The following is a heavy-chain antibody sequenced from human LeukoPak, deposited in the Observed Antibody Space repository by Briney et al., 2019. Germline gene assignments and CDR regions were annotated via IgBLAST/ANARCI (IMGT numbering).Heavy chain of an antibody. Sequence: PGGSLRLSCAASGFTVSSSYMSWVRQAPGKGLEWVSAISGSGAFTYYADFVKGRFTISRDNSKNTLYLQMNSLRAEDTAVYYCARSARWDFDSWGQGTLVTVSS. CDR1: GFTVSSSY. CDR3: ARSARWDFDS. D-gene: IGHD1-26*01. V-gene: IGHV3-23*01. J-gene: IGHJ4*02. CDR2: ISGSGAFT.